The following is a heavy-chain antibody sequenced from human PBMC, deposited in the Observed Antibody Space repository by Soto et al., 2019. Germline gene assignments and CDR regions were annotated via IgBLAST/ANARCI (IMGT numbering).Heavy chain of an antibody. J-gene: IGHJ6*02. CDR2: ISGSGGST. CDR1: GFTFSSYS. D-gene: IGHD3-3*01. CDR3: STDGALRFLEWLYYYYYGMDV. V-gene: IGHV3-23*01. Sequence: PGGSLRLSCAASGFTFSSYSMSWVRHAPGKGLEWVSAISGSGGSTYYADSVKGRFTISRDNSKNTLYLQMNSLRAEDTAVYYCSTDGALRFLEWLYYYYYGMDVWGQGTTVTVSS.